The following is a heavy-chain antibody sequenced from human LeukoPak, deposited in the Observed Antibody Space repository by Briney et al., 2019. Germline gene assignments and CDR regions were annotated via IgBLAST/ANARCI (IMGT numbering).Heavy chain of an antibody. CDR1: GYNFNYYY. CDR2: ISPESGVT. V-gene: IGHV1-2*02. Sequence: GASVNVSCKASGYNFNYYYLHWVRQAPGQGLEWMGWISPESGVTKFAQKFQGRVAMTRDRSISTVYMDLFTLRSDDTAVYFCARGRWTVTGSFDPWGQGTLVTVSS. J-gene: IGHJ5*02. D-gene: IGHD5-18*01. CDR3: ARGRWTVTGSFDP.